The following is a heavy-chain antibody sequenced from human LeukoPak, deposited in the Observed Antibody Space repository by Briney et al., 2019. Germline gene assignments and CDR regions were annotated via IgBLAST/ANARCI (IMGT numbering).Heavy chain of an antibody. CDR2: ISGSGGST. D-gene: IGHD3-3*01. V-gene: IGHV3-23*01. CDR1: GFTFSSYA. J-gene: IGHJ4*02. CDR3: AKTIGYDFWSGYYYFDY. Sequence: GGSLRLSCAASGFTFSSYAMSWVRQAPGKGLEWVSAISGSGGSTYYADSVKGRFNISRDNSKNTLYLQMNSLRAEDTAVYYCAKTIGYDFWSGYYYFDYWGQGTLVTVSS.